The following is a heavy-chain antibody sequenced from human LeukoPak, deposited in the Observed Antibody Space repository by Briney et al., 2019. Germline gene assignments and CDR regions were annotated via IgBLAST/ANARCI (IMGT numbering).Heavy chain of an antibody. CDR3: AKDPASRGVRYFDY. Sequence: GGSLRLSCAASGFTFSSYGMSWVRQAPGKGLEWVSAISGSGGSTYYADSVKGRFTISRDNSKNTLYLQMNSLRAEDTAVYYCAKDPASRGVRYFDYWGQGTLVTVSS. CDR1: GFTFSSYG. J-gene: IGHJ4*02. V-gene: IGHV3-23*01. D-gene: IGHD3-10*01. CDR2: ISGSGGST.